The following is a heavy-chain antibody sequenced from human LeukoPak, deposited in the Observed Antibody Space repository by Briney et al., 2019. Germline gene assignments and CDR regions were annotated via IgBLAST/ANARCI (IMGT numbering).Heavy chain of an antibody. J-gene: IGHJ4*02. CDR1: GGSFSGYY. D-gene: IGHD3-10*01. Sequence: SETLSLTCAVYGGSFSGYYWSWIRQPPGKGLEWIGEINHSGSTNYNPSLKSRVTISVDTSKNQFSLKLSSVTAADTAVYYCARGRSYYGSGSYSTNFVYWGQGTLVTVSS. CDR2: INHSGST. V-gene: IGHV4-34*01. CDR3: ARGRSYYGSGSYSTNFVY.